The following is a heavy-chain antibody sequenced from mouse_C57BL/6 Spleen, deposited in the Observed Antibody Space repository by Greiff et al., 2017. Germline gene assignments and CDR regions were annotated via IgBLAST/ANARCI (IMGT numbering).Heavy chain of an antibody. Sequence: QVHVKQSGPELVKPGASVKLSCKASGYTFTSYDINWVKQRPGQGLEWIGWIYPRDGSTKYNEKFKGKATLTVDTSSSTAYMELHSLTSEDSAVYFCARGGSSGFLCAMDYWGQGTSVTVSS. V-gene: IGHV1-85*01. CDR1: GYTFTSYD. CDR2: IYPRDGST. J-gene: IGHJ4*01. CDR3: ARGGSSGFLCAMDY. D-gene: IGHD3-2*02.